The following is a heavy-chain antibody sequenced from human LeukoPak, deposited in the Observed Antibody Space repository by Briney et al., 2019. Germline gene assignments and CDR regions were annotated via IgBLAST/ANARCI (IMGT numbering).Heavy chain of an antibody. Sequence: QPGGSLRLSCAASGFTFSSYAMSWVRQASGKGLEWVSAISGSCGSTYYADSVKGRFTISRDNSKNTLYLQMSSLRAEDTAVYYCAKTYYYDRLLDYWGQGTLVTVSS. CDR2: ISGSCGST. CDR3: AKTYYYDRLLDY. CDR1: GFTFSSYA. D-gene: IGHD3-22*01. V-gene: IGHV3-23*01. J-gene: IGHJ4*02.